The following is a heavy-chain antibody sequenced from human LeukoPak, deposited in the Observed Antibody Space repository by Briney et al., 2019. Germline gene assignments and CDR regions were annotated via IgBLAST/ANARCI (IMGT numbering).Heavy chain of an antibody. CDR3: ARDFTMVRAFDI. CDR2: ISYDGSNK. Sequence: GGSLRLSCAASGFTFSSYAMHWVRQAPGKGLEWVAVISYDGSNKHYADSVKGRFTISRDNSKNTLYLQMNSLRAEDTAVYYCARDFTMVRAFDIWGQGTMVTVSS. V-gene: IGHV3-30*04. J-gene: IGHJ3*02. D-gene: IGHD3-10*01. CDR1: GFTFSSYA.